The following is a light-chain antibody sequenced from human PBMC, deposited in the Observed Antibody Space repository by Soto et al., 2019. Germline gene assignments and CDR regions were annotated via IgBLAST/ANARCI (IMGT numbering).Light chain of an antibody. CDR2: EVG. CDR3: SSYTSNNFYV. Sequence: LTQPASVSGSPGQSITISCTGTGSDISAYNYVSWYQQHPGKAPKLMIYEVGDRPSGLSNRFSGPKSGNTASLTISRLQPEDEADYYCSSYTSNNFYVFGTGTKVTVL. CDR1: GSDISAYNY. V-gene: IGLV2-14*01. J-gene: IGLJ1*01.